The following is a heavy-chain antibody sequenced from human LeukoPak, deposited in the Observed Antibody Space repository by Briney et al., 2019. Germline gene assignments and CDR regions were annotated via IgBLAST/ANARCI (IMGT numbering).Heavy chain of an antibody. CDR3: ARPSDGWFGEQFGGMDV. CDR1: GYTFTSYD. Sequence: ASVKVSCEASGYTFTSYDINWVRQATGQGLELMGWMNPNSGNTGYAQKFQGRVTMTRNTSISTAYMELSSLRSEDTAVYYCARPSDGWFGEQFGGMDVWGQGTTVTVSS. J-gene: IGHJ6*02. V-gene: IGHV1-8*01. CDR2: MNPNSGNT. D-gene: IGHD3-10*01.